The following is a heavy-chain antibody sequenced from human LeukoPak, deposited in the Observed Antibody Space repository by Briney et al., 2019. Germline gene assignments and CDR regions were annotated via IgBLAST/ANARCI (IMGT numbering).Heavy chain of an antibody. Sequence: GESLKISCKGSGYSFTSYCIGWVRQMPGKGLEWMGIIYPGDSDTRYSPSFQGQVTISADKSISTAYLQWSSLKASDTAMYYCARQTQFRSGGSCYSDYWGQGTLVTVSS. CDR2: IYPGDSDT. D-gene: IGHD2-15*01. J-gene: IGHJ4*02. CDR1: GYSFTSYC. CDR3: ARQTQFRSGGSCYSDY. V-gene: IGHV5-51*01.